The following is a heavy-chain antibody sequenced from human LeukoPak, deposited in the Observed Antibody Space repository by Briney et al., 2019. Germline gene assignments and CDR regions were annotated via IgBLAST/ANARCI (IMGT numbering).Heavy chain of an antibody. CDR1: GFTFSSYG. CDR3: ARDKGPPGELDY. V-gene: IGHV3-48*04. J-gene: IGHJ4*02. Sequence: GGSLRLSCAASGFTFSSYGMHWVRQAPGKGLEWVTYINSVSNTIYYADSVKGRFTISRDNAKNSLYLQMNSLRAEDTAVYYCARDKGPPGELDYWGQGTLVTVSS. CDR2: INSVSNTI. D-gene: IGHD7-27*01.